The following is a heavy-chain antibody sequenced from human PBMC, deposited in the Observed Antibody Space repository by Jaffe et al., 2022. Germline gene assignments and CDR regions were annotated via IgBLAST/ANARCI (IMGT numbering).Heavy chain of an antibody. Sequence: QVQLQQWGAGLLKPSETLSLTCAVYGGSFSGYYWSWIRQPPGKGLEWIGEINHSGSTNYNPSLKSRVTISVDTSKNQFSLKLSSVTAADTAVYYCAREGLGDYVWGSYRPIDYWGQGTLVTVSS. CDR1: GGSFSGYY. V-gene: IGHV4-34*01. J-gene: IGHJ4*02. CDR2: INHSGST. D-gene: IGHD3-16*02. CDR3: AREGLGDYVWGSYRPIDY.